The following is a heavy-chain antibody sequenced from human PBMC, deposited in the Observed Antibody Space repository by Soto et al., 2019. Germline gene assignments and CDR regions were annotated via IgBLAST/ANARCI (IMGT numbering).Heavy chain of an antibody. CDR2: ISAYNGNT. Sequence: GASVKVSCKASGYTFTSYGISWVRQAPGQGLEWMGWISAYNGNTNYAQKLQGRVTMTTDTSTSTAYMELRSLRSDDTAVYYCASHLLRMQRAAFDIWGQGTMVTVSS. CDR3: ASHLLRMQRAAFDI. V-gene: IGHV1-18*01. J-gene: IGHJ3*02. D-gene: IGHD3-3*01. CDR1: GYTFTSYG.